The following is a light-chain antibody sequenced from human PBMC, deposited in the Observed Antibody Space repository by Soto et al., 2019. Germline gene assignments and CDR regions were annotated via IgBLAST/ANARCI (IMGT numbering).Light chain of an antibody. Sequence: DIQMGESPSTLSASVGDRVTITCRASQSISSWLAWYQQKPGKAPKLLIYKASSLESGVPSRFSGSGSGTEFTLTISSLQPDDFATYYCQQYNSYSRTFGQGTKVDI. CDR1: QSISSW. CDR2: KAS. CDR3: QQYNSYSRT. V-gene: IGKV1-5*03. J-gene: IGKJ1*01.